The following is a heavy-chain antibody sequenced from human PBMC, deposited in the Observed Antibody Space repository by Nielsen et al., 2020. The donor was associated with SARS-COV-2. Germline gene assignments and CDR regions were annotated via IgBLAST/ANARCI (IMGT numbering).Heavy chain of an antibody. CDR2: IIPIFGTA. CDR3: ARGSRAPHYYYYGMDV. J-gene: IGHJ6*02. CDR1: GGTFSSYA. V-gene: IGHV1-69*13. D-gene: IGHD3-10*01. Sequence: SVKVSCKASGGTFSSYAISWVRQAPGQGLEWMGGIIPIFGTANYAQKFQGRVTITADESTSTAYMELSSLRSEDTAVYYCARGSRAPHYYYYGMDVWGQGTTVTVSS.